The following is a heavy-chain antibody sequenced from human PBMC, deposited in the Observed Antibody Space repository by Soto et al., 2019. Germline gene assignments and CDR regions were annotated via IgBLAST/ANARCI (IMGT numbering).Heavy chain of an antibody. CDR2: ISYDGSNK. V-gene: IGHV3-30*18. Sequence: QVQLVESGGGVVQPGRSLRLSCAAYGFTFSSYGMHWVRQAPGKGLEWVAVISYDGSNKYYADSVKGRFTISRDNSKNTLDLQMNSLRAEDTAVYYCAKDVLYMVRGVISLNYYYNMAVWGEGTTVTVSS. CDR1: GFTFSSYG. CDR3: AKDVLYMVRGVISLNYYYNMAV. J-gene: IGHJ6*03. D-gene: IGHD3-10*01.